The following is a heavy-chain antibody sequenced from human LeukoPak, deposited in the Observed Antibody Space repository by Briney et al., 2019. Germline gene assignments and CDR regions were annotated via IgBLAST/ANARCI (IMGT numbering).Heavy chain of an antibody. D-gene: IGHD3-22*01. CDR1: GGSFSGYY. Sequence: SETLSLTCAVYGGSFSGYYWSWIRQPPGKGLEWIGEINHSGSTNYNPSLKSRVTISVDTSKNQFSLKLSSVTAADTAVYYCARADYYDSTDDAFDIWGQGTMVTVSS. J-gene: IGHJ3*02. V-gene: IGHV4-34*01. CDR3: ARADYYDSTDDAFDI. CDR2: INHSGST.